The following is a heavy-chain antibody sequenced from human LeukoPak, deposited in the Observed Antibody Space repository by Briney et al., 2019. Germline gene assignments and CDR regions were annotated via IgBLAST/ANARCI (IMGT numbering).Heavy chain of an antibody. CDR3: ARGGVTTYFDY. Sequence: SSETLSLTCAVYGGSFSGYCWSWIRQPPGKGLEWIGEINHSGSTNYNPSLKSRVTISVDTSKNQFSLKLSSVTAADTAVYYCARGGVTTYFDYWGQGTLVTVSS. J-gene: IGHJ4*02. CDR1: GGSFSGYC. CDR2: INHSGST. V-gene: IGHV4-34*01. D-gene: IGHD4-11*01.